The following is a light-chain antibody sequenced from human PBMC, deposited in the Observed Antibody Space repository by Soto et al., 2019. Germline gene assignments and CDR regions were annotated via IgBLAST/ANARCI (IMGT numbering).Light chain of an antibody. CDR2: GAS. V-gene: IGKV3-15*01. CDR3: QQYNNWPLT. J-gene: IGKJ4*01. CDR1: QSVSSN. Sequence: EIVLTQSPATLPLSPGARATLSCRASQSVSSNLAWYQQKPGQAPRLLIYGASTRATGIPARFSGSGSGAEFTLTISSLQSEDFAVYYCQQYNNWPLTFGGGTKVDIK.